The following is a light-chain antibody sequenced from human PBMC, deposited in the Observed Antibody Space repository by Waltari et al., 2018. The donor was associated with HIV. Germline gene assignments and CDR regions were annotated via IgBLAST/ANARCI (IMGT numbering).Light chain of an antibody. CDR3: MSYISSATPE. CDR2: EVS. CDR1: SSALDNFKS. V-gene: IGLV2-14*01. J-gene: IGLJ3*02. Sequence: QSALTQPASVSGSPGQSITISCTGTSSALDNFKSVSWYQHHPGKAPTVIIYEVSNRPSGVSNRFSGSMSGHTASLIISGLQAEDEADYFCMSYISSATPEFGGGTKLTVL.